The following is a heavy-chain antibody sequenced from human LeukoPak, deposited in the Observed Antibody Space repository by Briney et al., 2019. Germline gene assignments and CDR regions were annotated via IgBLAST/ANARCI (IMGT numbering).Heavy chain of an antibody. J-gene: IGHJ6*02. D-gene: IGHD2-2*01. CDR1: GYTFTSYY. CDR3: ARDRVPAGYYYGMDV. Sequence: GASVKVSRKASGYTFTSYYMHWVRQAPGQGLEWTGIINPSGGSTSYAQKFQGRVTMTRDTSTSTVYMELSSLRSEDTAVYYCARDRVPAGYYYGMDVWGQGTTVTVSS. V-gene: IGHV1-46*01. CDR2: INPSGGST.